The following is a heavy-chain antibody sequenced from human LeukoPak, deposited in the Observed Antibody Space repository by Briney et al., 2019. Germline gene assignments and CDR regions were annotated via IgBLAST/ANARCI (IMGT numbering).Heavy chain of an antibody. CDR2: IYYSGST. Sequence: SETLSLTCTVSGGSISSSSYYWGWIRQPPGKGLEWIGSIYYSGSTYYNPSLKSQVTISVDTSKNQFSLKLSSVTAADTAVYYCARRDSNYGWFDPWGQGTLATVSS. V-gene: IGHV4-39*01. CDR3: ARRDSNYGWFDP. CDR1: GGSISSSSYY. J-gene: IGHJ5*02. D-gene: IGHD4-11*01.